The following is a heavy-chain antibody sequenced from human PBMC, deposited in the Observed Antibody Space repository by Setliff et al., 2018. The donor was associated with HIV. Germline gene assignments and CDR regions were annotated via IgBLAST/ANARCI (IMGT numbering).Heavy chain of an antibody. V-gene: IGHV7-4-1*02. CDR3: ARQYYGSGSFYDY. CDR2: INTYTGNP. Sequence: ASVKVSCKASGYTFTSYGMNWVRQAPGQGLEWMGWINTYTGNPTYAQDFTGRFVFSLDTSVSTAYLQISSLKAEDIAVYYCARQYYGSGSFYDYWGQGTLVTVSS. D-gene: IGHD3-10*01. J-gene: IGHJ4*02. CDR1: GYTFTSYG.